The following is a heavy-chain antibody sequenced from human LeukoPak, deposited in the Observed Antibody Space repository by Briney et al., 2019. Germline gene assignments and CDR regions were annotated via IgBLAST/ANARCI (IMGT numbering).Heavy chain of an antibody. CDR3: ARDGVAGARHPFDS. Sequence: PGGSLRLSRAASGFSLSTYWMSWVRQAPGKGLEWVANIKQDGSEKHYVDSVKGRFTISRDNAKSSLYLQMNSLRVEDTAVYYCARDGVAGARHPFDSWGQGTLVTVSS. D-gene: IGHD6-19*01. CDR1: GFSLSTYW. J-gene: IGHJ4*02. V-gene: IGHV3-7*04. CDR2: IKQDGSEK.